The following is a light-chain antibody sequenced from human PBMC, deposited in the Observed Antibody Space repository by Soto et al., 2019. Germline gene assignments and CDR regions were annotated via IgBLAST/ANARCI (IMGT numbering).Light chain of an antibody. CDR2: EGS. CDR3: CSYAGSRTVV. J-gene: IGLJ2*01. CDR1: STDLGTYNL. Sequence: QSVLTQPASVSGSPGQSITLSCTGTSTDLGTYNLVSWYQKKPDKAPILMIYEGSKRPAGVSTRFSGSTSGNTASLTLSCLQADDEADYYRCSYAGSRTVVFGGGTKLTVL. V-gene: IGLV2-23*01.